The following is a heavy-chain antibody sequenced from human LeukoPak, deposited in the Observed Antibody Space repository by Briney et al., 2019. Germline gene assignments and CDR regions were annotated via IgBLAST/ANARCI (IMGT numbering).Heavy chain of an antibody. CDR1: GFTFSSYG. CDR2: ISYDGSNK. Sequence: PGGSLRLSCAASGFTFSSYGMHWVRQAPGKGLEWVACISYDGSNKYYADSVKGRFTISRDNSKNTLYLQMNSLRAEDTAVYYCARALRYYCSSTSCSQYYGMDVWGQGTTVTVSS. V-gene: IGHV3-30*03. D-gene: IGHD2-2*01. CDR3: ARALRYYCSSTSCSQYYGMDV. J-gene: IGHJ6*02.